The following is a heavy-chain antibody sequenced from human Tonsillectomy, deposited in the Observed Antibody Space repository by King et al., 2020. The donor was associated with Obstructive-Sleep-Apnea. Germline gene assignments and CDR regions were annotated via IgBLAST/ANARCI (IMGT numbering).Heavy chain of an antibody. CDR2: VYGSGST. V-gene: IGHV4-4*07. CDR3: ARGYETYYFDY. D-gene: IGHD5-12*01. Sequence: QLQESGPGLVKPSETLSLTCTVSGGSISSYFWSWIRQPAGKGLEWIGRVYGSGSTTYNPSLKSRVTMSLDMAKNQFSLKLTSVTAADTAVYYCARGYETYYFDYWGQGTLVTVSS. J-gene: IGHJ4*02. CDR1: GGSISSYF.